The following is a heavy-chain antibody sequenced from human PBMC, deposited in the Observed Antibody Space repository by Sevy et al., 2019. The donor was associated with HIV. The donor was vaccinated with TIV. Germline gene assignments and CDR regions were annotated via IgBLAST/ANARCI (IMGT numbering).Heavy chain of an antibody. CDR3: ARLVSGYGDYSYYYYGMDV. CDR1: GGSISSSSYY. J-gene: IGHJ6*02. V-gene: IGHV4-39*01. D-gene: IGHD4-17*01. Sequence: SETLSLTCTVSGGSISSSSYYWGWIRQPPGKGLEWIGSIYYSGSTYYNPSLKSRVTISVDTSKNHFSLKLSSVTAADTAVYYCARLVSGYGDYSYYYYGMDVWGQGTTVTVSS. CDR2: IYYSGST.